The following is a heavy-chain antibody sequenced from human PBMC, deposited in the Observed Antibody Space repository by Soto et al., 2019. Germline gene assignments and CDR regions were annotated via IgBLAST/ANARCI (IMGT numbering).Heavy chain of an antibody. CDR2: INKDGSEK. D-gene: IGHD2-21*02. J-gene: IGHJ4*02. Sequence: EVQLVESGGGLVQPGGSLRLSCGVSGLTFSNTCMTWVRQAPGKGLEWVSNINKDGSEKYYVDSVKGRFTISRDNAKSSLYLQMHSLTAEDTAVYYCATDWRQVTLGYWGPGTLVTVPS. CDR1: GLTFSNTC. CDR3: ATDWRQVTLGY. V-gene: IGHV3-7*05.